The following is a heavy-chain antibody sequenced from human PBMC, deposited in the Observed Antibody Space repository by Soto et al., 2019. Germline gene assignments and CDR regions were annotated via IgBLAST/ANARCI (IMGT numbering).Heavy chain of an antibody. CDR2: ISCNGGYT. J-gene: IGHJ4*02. Sequence: PGGSLRLSCAASGFTFSSYAMTWVRQAPGKGLEWVSTISCNGGYTYYSDSVRGRFTISRDNSKKTLYLQMDSLRADDTAVFYCAKGKANTVFGVDTLFDXWGQGTQVTVSX. CDR1: GFTFSSYA. D-gene: IGHD3-3*01. V-gene: IGHV3-23*01. CDR3: AKGKANTVFGVDTLFDX.